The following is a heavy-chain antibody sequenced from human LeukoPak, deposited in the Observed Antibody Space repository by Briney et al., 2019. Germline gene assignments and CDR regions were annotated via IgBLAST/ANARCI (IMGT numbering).Heavy chain of an antibody. CDR2: SYSGGNT. J-gene: IGHJ4*02. CDR1: RFTLSCNY. V-gene: IGHV3-66*04. Sequence: GGSLRLTCVCSRFTLSCNYMTWLRPARGKKVECGSNSYSGGNTFYADSVMGRVTISRDNSQNTLFLQMSSLRIEETAVYYCARHGVYGVDYWGQGTLVPVSS. CDR3: ARHGVYGVDY. D-gene: IGHD5/OR15-5a*01.